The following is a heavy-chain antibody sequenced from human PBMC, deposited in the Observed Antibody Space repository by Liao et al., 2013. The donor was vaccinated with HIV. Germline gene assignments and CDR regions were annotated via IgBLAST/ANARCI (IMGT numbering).Heavy chain of an antibody. V-gene: IGHV4-30-4*08. CDR3: AREMALGTAYYYYYYMDV. CDR1: GGSISSADYY. CDR2: ISYSGST. Sequence: QVQLQESGPGLVKPSQTLSLTCAVSGGSISSADYYWNWIRQPPGKGLEWIGYISYSGSTYYNPSLKSRLSISVDTSKNQVSLNLSSVTAADTAVYYCAREMALGTAYYYYYYMDVWGKGTTVTVSS. J-gene: IGHJ6*03. D-gene: IGHD7-27*01.